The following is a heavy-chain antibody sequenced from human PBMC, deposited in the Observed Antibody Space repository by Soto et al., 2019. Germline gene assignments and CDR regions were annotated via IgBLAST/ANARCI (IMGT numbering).Heavy chain of an antibody. CDR3: TTGLSNGYYNFDY. J-gene: IGHJ4*02. V-gene: IGHV3-15*01. CDR2: IKGEADGGTT. Sequence: GGSLRLSCAASGFTFSSDWMSWVRQAPGKELEWVGRIKGEADGGTTDYAAPVKGRITISRDHSKDTLYLQMNSLKTEDTAVYYCTTGLSNGYYNFDYWGQGTPVTVSS. D-gene: IGHD2-21*01. CDR1: GFTFSSDW.